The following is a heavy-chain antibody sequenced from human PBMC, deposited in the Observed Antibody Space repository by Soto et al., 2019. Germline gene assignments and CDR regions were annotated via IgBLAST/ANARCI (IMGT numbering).Heavy chain of an antibody. CDR1: GGSISSGDYY. J-gene: IGHJ2*01. V-gene: IGHV4-31*03. Sequence: QVQLQESGPGLVKPSQTLSLTCTVSGGSISSGDYYWSWIRQHPGKGLEWIAYIYNSGSTHYNPSLKSRVFISLDMSKNQSSLKLSSVTAADTAVYYCARAVSTAGRDWYFDLWGRGTLVTVSS. CDR3: ARAVSTAGRDWYFDL. CDR2: IYNSGST. D-gene: IGHD6-13*01.